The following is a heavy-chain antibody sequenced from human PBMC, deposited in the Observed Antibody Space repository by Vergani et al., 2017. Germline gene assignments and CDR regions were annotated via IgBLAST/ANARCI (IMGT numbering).Heavy chain of an antibody. CDR2: ISSSSSTI. V-gene: IGHV3-48*01. CDR1: GFTFSSYS. D-gene: IGHD3-3*01. Sequence: EVQLVESGGGLVQPGGSLRLSCAASGFTFSSYSMNWVRQAPGKGLEWVSYISSSSSTIYYADSVKGRFTISRDNAKNSLYLQMNSLRAEDTAVYYCAREGITIFGVVSSYYYGMDVWGQGTTVTVSS. J-gene: IGHJ6*02. CDR3: AREGITIFGVVSSYYYGMDV.